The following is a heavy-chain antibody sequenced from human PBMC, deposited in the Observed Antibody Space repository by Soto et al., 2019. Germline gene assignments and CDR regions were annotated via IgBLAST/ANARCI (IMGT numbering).Heavy chain of an antibody. Sequence: SETLSLTCTVSGGSISSYYWSWIRQPPGKGLEWIGYIYYSGSTNYNTSLKSRVTISVDTSKNQFSLKLSSVTAADTALYYCARAGTTMVRGVISGWFDPWGQGTLVTVSS. CDR3: ARAGTTMVRGVISGWFDP. CDR1: GGSISSYY. D-gene: IGHD3-10*01. CDR2: IYYSGST. J-gene: IGHJ5*02. V-gene: IGHV4-59*01.